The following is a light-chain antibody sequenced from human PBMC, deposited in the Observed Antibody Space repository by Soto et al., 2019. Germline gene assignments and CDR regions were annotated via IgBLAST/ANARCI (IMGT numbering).Light chain of an antibody. Sequence: DIVMTQSPLSLSVTPGRPASISCKSSQSLLSSDGKTYLYWFLQKPGQPPQVLIYEVSERFSGVPDRFSGSGSGTDFTLNLSRVEAEDVGVYYCMQSLQFPLTFGGGTKVEIK. J-gene: IGKJ4*01. CDR3: MQSLQFPLT. CDR2: EVS. CDR1: QSLLSSDGKTY. V-gene: IGKV2D-29*01.